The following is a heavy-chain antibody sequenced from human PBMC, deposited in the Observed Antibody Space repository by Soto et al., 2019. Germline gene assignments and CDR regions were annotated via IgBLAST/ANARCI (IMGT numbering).Heavy chain of an antibody. D-gene: IGHD3-22*01. CDR3: AREVERGWSYLEP. CDR1: GFTFSTYA. Sequence: EVQLLESGGGLVQPGGSLTLSCAASGFTFSTYAMTWVRQAPGKGLEWVSTISDSDGRTYYADSVKGRFTISRDNSKNTAYLQMNSLSAEHRAVLYCAREVERGWSYLEPWGQATLVTVSS. V-gene: IGHV3-23*01. CDR2: ISDSDGRT. J-gene: IGHJ5*02.